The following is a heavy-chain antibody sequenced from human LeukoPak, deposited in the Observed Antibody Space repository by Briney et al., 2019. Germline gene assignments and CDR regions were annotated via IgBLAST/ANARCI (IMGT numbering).Heavy chain of an antibody. J-gene: IGHJ5*02. CDR2: INHSGST. CDR1: GGSLSGYY. CDR3: ARDAYVGSERPTLGGYGRFDP. D-gene: IGHD2-15*01. Sequence: SETLSLTCAVYGGSLSGYYWSWIRQPPGKGLEWIGEINHSGSTYYNPSLKSRVTISVDTSKNQFSLKLSSVTAADTAVYYCARDAYVGSERPTLGGYGRFDPWGQGTLVTVSS. V-gene: IGHV4-34*01.